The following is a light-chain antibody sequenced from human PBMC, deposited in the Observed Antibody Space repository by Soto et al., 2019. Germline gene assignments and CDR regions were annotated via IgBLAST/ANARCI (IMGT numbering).Light chain of an antibody. Sequence: QPVLTQPPSASASLXXXVTLTCTXXXXYSNYKVDWYQQRPGKGPRFVMRVGTGGIVGSKGDGIPDRFSVLGSGLNRYLTIKNIQEEDESDYHCGADHGSGSNFVVVFGGGTKLTVL. V-gene: IGLV9-49*01. CDR2: VGTGGIVG. CDR3: GADHGSGSNFVVV. J-gene: IGLJ2*01. CDR1: XXYSNYK.